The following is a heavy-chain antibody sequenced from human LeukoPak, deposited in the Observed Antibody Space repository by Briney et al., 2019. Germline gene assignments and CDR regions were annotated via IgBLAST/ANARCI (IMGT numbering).Heavy chain of an antibody. J-gene: IGHJ4*02. CDR1: GFTLSNYW. CDR3: ARHIGSYRYFDY. Sequence: PGGSLRLSCAASGFTLSNYWMTWVRQAPGKGLEWAANIKQDGSEKYYVDSVKGRFTISRDNAKNSLYLQMNSLRAEDTAVYYCARHIGSYRYFDYWGQGTLVTVSS. V-gene: IGHV3-7*01. CDR2: IKQDGSEK. D-gene: IGHD1-26*01.